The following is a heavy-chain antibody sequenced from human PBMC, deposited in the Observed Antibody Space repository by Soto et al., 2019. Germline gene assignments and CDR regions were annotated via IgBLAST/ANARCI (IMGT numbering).Heavy chain of an antibody. D-gene: IGHD3-10*01. J-gene: IGHJ4*02. Sequence: QVQLVQSGAEVKKPGASVKVSCKASGYTFTSYEINWVRQATGQGLEWMGWMNPNSGDTGYAQKFQGRVTMSRNTSKSNAYMELSSLRSEDTAVYYCARGELLWFGELLRWGQGTLVTVSS. CDR2: MNPNSGDT. CDR3: ARGELLWFGELLR. CDR1: GYTFTSYE. V-gene: IGHV1-8*01.